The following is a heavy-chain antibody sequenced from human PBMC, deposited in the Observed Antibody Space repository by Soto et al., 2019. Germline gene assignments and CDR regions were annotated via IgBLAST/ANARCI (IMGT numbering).Heavy chain of an antibody. Sequence: QVQLQESGPGLVRPSQTLSLTCTVSGGSISTSDYYWSWIRQHPVRGLEWIGYVYLSGDTFYNPSLESRVVISVETSENRFSLNLTSVTAADTAVYYCARDPRRTRGWHFDLWGRGPQVTVSS. CDR1: GGSISTSDYY. CDR2: VYLSGDT. J-gene: IGHJ2*01. V-gene: IGHV4-31*03. CDR3: ARDPRRTRGWHFDL. D-gene: IGHD3-10*01.